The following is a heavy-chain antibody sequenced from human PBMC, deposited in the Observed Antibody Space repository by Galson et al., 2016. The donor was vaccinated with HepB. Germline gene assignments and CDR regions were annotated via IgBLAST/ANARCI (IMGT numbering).Heavy chain of an antibody. CDR3: AKVRGSGLTMVRGVLDPFDI. D-gene: IGHD3-10*01. V-gene: IGHV3-23*01. J-gene: IGHJ3*02. CDR2: IRGSGGGI. Sequence: SLRLSCAGSGFSFSTYAMSWVRQAPGKGLEWVSGIRGSGGGIDYADSVKGRFTISRDNSKNTLYLQMSSLRAEDTAVYYCAKVRGSGLTMVRGVLDPFDIWGHGTLVTVSA. CDR1: GFSFSTYA.